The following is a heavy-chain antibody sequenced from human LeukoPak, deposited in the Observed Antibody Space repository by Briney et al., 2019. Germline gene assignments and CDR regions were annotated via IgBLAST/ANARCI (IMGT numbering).Heavy chain of an antibody. CDR3: AKDQRYFGSGSDSYFDY. D-gene: IGHD3-10*01. J-gene: IGHJ4*02. CDR1: GFTFSSYA. CDR2: ISGSGGSK. Sequence: GGSLRLSCAASGFTFSSYAMSWVRQAPGKGLEWVSGISGSGGSKYFADSVRGRFTISRDNSKNTLYLQMNSLRAEDTAVYHCAKDQRYFGSGSDSYFDYWGQGTLVTVSS. V-gene: IGHV3-23*01.